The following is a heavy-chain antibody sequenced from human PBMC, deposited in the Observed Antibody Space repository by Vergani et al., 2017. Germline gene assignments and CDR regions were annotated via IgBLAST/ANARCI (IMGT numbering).Heavy chain of an antibody. CDR2: IHTSGRT. Sequence: QVQLQESGPGLVKPSQTLSLTCTVPGGSINSHNYYWSWIRQPAGKGLEWIGRIHTSGRTNYNPSLKSRVTMSEDTSKNQFSLNLTSVTAADTAVYFCARGSCIGGSCYNHLFDYWGQGILVTVSS. D-gene: IGHD2-15*01. V-gene: IGHV4-61*02. J-gene: IGHJ4*02. CDR1: GGSINSHNYY. CDR3: ARGSCIGGSCYNHLFDY.